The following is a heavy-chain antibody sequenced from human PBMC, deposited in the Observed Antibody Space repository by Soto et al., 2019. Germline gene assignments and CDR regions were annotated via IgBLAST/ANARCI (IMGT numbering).Heavy chain of an antibody. V-gene: IGHV4-30-2*06. D-gene: IGHD6-19*01. J-gene: IGHJ5*02. CDR3: ARSFYSSTYWFDP. Sequence: PSETLSLTCAVSGSSITSSGYSWSWIRQSPGKGLEWIGCVYHSGNTYYNPSLKSRVTMSIDTSKNVFPLRLSPLTAADTAMYYCARSFYSSTYWFDPWGPGTLVTVSS. CDR1: GSSITSSGYS. CDR2: VYHSGNT.